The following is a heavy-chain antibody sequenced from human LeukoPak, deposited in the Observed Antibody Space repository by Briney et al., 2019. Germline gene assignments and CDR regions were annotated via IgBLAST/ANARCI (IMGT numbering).Heavy chain of an antibody. D-gene: IGHD3-22*01. CDR1: GSTFSSFW. J-gene: IGHJ4*02. Sequence: PGGSLRLSGAASGSTFSSFWLSWVGRAPGKGPGGGANIKEDGSEKYFVGSVKGRFTISRDNAKTSLFLQMDSLRAEDTAVYYCAVMSNYYDSSAYYPFHYWGQGTLVTVSS. V-gene: IGHV3-7*01. CDR3: AVMSNYYDSSAYYPFHY. CDR2: IKEDGSEK.